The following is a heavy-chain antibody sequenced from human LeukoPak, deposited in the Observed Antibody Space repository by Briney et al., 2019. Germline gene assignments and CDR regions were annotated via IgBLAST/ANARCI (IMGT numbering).Heavy chain of an antibody. CDR2: FDPEDGET. Sequence: GASVKVSCKVSGYTLTELSMHWVRQAPGKGLEWMGGFDPEDGETIYAQKFQGRVTMTEDTSTDTAYMELSSLRSEDTAVYYCASNIFIYGIEVAGNYFDYWGQGTLVTVSS. J-gene: IGHJ4*02. CDR3: ASNIFIYGIEVAGNYFDY. D-gene: IGHD6-19*01. CDR1: GYTLTELS. V-gene: IGHV1-24*01.